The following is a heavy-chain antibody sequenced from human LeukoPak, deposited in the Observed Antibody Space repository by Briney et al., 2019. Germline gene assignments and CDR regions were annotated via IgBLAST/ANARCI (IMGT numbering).Heavy chain of an antibody. CDR2: ISSSGSTI. CDR3: ATLWFGYAY. V-gene: IGHV3-48*03. Sequence: GGSLRLSCAASGFTFSSCAMSWVRQAPGKGLEWVSYISSSGSTIYYADSVKGRFTISRDNAKNSLYLQMNSLRAEDTAVYYCATLWFGYAYWGQGTLVTVSS. J-gene: IGHJ4*02. D-gene: IGHD3-10*01. CDR1: GFTFSSCA.